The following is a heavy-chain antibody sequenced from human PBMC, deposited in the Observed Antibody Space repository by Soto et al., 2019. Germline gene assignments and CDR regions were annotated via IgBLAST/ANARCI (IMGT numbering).Heavy chain of an antibody. CDR3: AKPYCTNGVCYSNYYYYGMDV. CDR2: ISGSGGST. D-gene: IGHD2-8*01. Sequence: GSLRLSCAASGFTFSSYAMSWVRQAPGKGLEWVSAISGSGGSTYYADSVKGRFTISRDNSKNTLYLQMNSLRAEDTAVYYCAKPYCTNGVCYSNYYYYGMDVWGQGTTVTVSS. J-gene: IGHJ6*02. V-gene: IGHV3-23*01. CDR1: GFTFSSYA.